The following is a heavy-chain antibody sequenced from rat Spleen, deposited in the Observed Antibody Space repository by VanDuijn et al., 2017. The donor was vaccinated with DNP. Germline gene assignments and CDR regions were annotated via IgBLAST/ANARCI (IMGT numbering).Heavy chain of an antibody. D-gene: IGHD1-5*01. CDR2: ISSGGST. CDR1: GFSLTSYG. Sequence: QVQLKESGPGLVQPSQTLSLTCAVSGFSLTSYGVSWVPQPPGKGLEWIAAISSGGSTYYNSALKSRLSISRDTSKSQVFLKMNMMQTEDTAMYFCARSGNIGTTWFAYWGQGTLVTVSS. J-gene: IGHJ3*01. V-gene: IGHV2S12*01. CDR3: ARSGNIGTTWFAY.